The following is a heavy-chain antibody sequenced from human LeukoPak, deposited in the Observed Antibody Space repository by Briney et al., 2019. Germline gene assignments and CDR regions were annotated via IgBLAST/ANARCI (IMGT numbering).Heavy chain of an antibody. CDR2: ISSGGRTI. D-gene: IGHD2-15*01. V-gene: IGHV3-11*04. Sequence: SGGSLRLSCAASGFTFSDYYMSWIRQAPGKGLEWVSYISSGGRTIYYADSVKGRFTMSRDNAKNSLYLQMNSLRAKDTAVYYCARPVVAATTPDTFDIWGQGTMVTVSS. CDR1: GFTFSDYY. CDR3: ARPVVAATTPDTFDI. J-gene: IGHJ3*02.